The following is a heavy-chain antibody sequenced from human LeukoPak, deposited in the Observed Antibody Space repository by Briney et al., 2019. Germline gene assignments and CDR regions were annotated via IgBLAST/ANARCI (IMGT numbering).Heavy chain of an antibody. D-gene: IGHD6-19*01. CDR2: IYSGGST. CDR3: ARDQARSSGWYGPYYYYMDV. Sequence: PGGSLRLSCAASGFTFNNAWMTWVRQAPGKGLEWVSVIYSGGSTYYADSVKGRFTISRDNSKNTLYLQMNSLRAEDTAVYYCARDQARSSGWYGPYYYYMDVWGKGTTVTVSS. CDR1: GFTFNNAW. J-gene: IGHJ6*03. V-gene: IGHV3-53*01.